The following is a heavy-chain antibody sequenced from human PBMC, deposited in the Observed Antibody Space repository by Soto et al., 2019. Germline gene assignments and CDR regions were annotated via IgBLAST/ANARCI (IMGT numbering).Heavy chain of an antibody. CDR3: ARSIGP. J-gene: IGHJ5*02. CDR2: IYYSGST. Sequence: QVQLQESGPGLVKPSQTLSLTCTVSGGSISSGGYYWSWIRQHPGKGLEWIGYIYYSGSTYYNPSPQRLVTLSVDTSKTLFALKLRSVTAADVAVYYCARSIGPWGQGTLVTVSS. CDR1: GGSISSGGYY. V-gene: IGHV4-31*01.